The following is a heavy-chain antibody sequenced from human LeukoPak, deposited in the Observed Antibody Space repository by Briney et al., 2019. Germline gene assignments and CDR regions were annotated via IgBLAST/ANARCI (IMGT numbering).Heavy chain of an antibody. D-gene: IGHD2-2*01. CDR1: GFTFSKYW. CDR3: ARAYCSSTSGYFCYMDV. V-gene: IGHV3-74*01. CDR2: INRDGSST. J-gene: IGHJ6*03. Sequence: PGGSLRLSCAASGFTFSKYWMHWVRQAPGKGLMWVSRINRDGSSTTYADSVKGRFTISRDNAKNTLYLQMNSLRAEDTAVYYCARAYCSSTSGYFCYMDVWGKGTTVTVSS.